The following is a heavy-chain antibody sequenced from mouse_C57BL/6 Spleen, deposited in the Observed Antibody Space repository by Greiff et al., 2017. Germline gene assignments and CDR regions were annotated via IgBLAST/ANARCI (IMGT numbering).Heavy chain of an antibody. Sequence: VKLMESGAELVRPGASVTLSCKASGYTFTDYEMHWVKQTPVHGLEWIGAIDPETGGTAYNQKFKGKDILTADKSSRTGYRGLRSLTSEDSAVYYCARGGLGRFAYWGQGTLVTVSA. V-gene: IGHV1-15*01. CDR2: IDPETGGT. CDR3: ARGGLGRFAY. J-gene: IGHJ3*01. D-gene: IGHD4-1*01. CDR1: GYTFTDYE.